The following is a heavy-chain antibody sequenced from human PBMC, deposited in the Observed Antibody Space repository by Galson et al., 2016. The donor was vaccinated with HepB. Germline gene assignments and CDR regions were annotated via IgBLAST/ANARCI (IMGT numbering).Heavy chain of an antibody. CDR1: GYTFTSYA. CDR3: ARGRSSMAYFYGLDV. Sequence: SVKVSCKASGYTFTSYAMHWVRQAPGQRLEWMGWINAGNGKTKYSQNFQGRVPIIRDTAASTAYMERSSLRSEATAVYYCARGRSSMAYFYGLDVWGQGTTVTVSS. V-gene: IGHV1-3*01. CDR2: INAGNGKT. D-gene: IGHD2/OR15-2a*01. J-gene: IGHJ6*02.